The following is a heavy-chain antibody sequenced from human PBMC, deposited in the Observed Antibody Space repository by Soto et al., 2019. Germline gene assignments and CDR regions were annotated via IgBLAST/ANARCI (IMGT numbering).Heavy chain of an antibody. V-gene: IGHV1-8*01. Sequence: SAVKVSCKASGYTFTSYDINWVRQATGQGLEWMGWMNPNSGNTGYAQKFQGRVTMTRNTSISTAYMELSSLRSEDTAVYYCARWVFTTWHYHYYVMDVWGQGNTVTGYS. J-gene: IGHJ6*02. CDR3: ARWVFTTWHYHYYVMDV. CDR2: MNPNSGNT. CDR1: GYTFTSYD. D-gene: IGHD3-3*01.